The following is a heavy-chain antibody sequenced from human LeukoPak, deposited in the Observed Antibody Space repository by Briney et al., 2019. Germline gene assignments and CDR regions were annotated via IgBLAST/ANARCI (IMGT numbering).Heavy chain of an antibody. V-gene: IGHV1-3*01. Sequence: GASVKVSCKASGYTFTSYAMHWVRQAPGQGLEWMGWINAGNGNTKYSQKFQGRVTITRNTSISTAYMELSSLRSEDTAVYYCARNYYGSGTRRPFDIWGQGTMVTVSS. CDR3: ARNYYGSGTRRPFDI. CDR2: INAGNGNT. J-gene: IGHJ3*02. D-gene: IGHD3-10*01. CDR1: GYTFTSYA.